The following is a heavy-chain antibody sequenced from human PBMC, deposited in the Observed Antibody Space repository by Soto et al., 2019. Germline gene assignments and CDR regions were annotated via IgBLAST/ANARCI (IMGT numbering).Heavy chain of an antibody. CDR1: GASISSSTFY. V-gene: IGHV4-39*01. J-gene: IGHJ4*02. CDR2: VYYSGSA. D-gene: IGHD6-19*01. Sequence: QLQLQESGPGRVKPSETLSLTCTVSGASISSSTFYWGWIRQPPGKGLEWIGTVYYSGSAYYNPSLKSRLTISVDTSKNQFSLKLSSVTAADTALYYCVRHAPYRSGWANRNDYWGQGTLVTVSS. CDR3: VRHAPYRSGWANRNDY.